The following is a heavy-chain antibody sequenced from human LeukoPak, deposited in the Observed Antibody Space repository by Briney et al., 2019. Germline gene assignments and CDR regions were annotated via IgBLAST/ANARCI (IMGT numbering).Heavy chain of an antibody. Sequence: GGSLRLSCAASGFIFSSYGMTWVRQAPGKGLEWVSSISGSGSGGSTYYADSVKGRFTISRDNSKNTLYLQMNSLRVEDAAVYYCARGGYYDTTGNDYWGQGTLVTVSS. V-gene: IGHV3-23*01. CDR3: ARGGYYDTTGNDY. D-gene: IGHD3-22*01. J-gene: IGHJ4*02. CDR2: ISGSGSGGST. CDR1: GFIFSSYG.